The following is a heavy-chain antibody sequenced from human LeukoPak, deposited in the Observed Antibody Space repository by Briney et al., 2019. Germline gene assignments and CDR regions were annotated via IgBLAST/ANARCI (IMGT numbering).Heavy chain of an antibody. V-gene: IGHV4-61*01. Sequence: MASETLSLTCTVSGGSVSSNSNYWSWIRQPPGKGLEWIGYNTYFGSASYNPSLKSRVTISVDTSKNQFSLKLSSVTAADTAVYYCARDTARGYDFWWFDPWGQGTLVTVSS. D-gene: IGHD5-12*01. CDR2: NTYFGSA. J-gene: IGHJ5*02. CDR3: ARDTARGYDFWWFDP. CDR1: GGSVSSNSNY.